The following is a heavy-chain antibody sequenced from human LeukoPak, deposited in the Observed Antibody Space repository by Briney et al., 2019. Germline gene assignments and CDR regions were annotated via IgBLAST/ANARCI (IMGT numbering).Heavy chain of an antibody. D-gene: IGHD3-3*01. V-gene: IGHV1-8*03. J-gene: IGHJ6*03. CDR3: ARGKSIFGVVRLSFYYYMDV. CDR2: INPNSGNT. Sequence: GASVKVSCKASGYTFTSYDINWVRQATGQGLEWMGWINPNSGNTGYAQKFQGRVTITRNTSISTAYMELSSLRSEDTAVYYCARGKSIFGVVRLSFYYYMDVWGKGTTVTVSS. CDR1: GYTFTSYD.